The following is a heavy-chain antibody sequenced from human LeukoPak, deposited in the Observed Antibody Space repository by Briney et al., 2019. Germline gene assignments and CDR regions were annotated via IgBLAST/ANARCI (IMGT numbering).Heavy chain of an antibody. V-gene: IGHV4-30-4*01. J-gene: IGHJ4*02. D-gene: IGHD6-13*01. CDR1: DGSISSGDYS. CDR2: IQYSGRT. Sequence: SKTLTLTFTVSDGSISSGDYSWTCIRQPPAKGLEWIGYIQYSGRTSYNPSLTSRPIKSVDPSMHQISIKLTSVPAAHTAVYYRARGLGSSWYGDCGQGTLVSVCS. CDR3: ARGLGSSWYGD.